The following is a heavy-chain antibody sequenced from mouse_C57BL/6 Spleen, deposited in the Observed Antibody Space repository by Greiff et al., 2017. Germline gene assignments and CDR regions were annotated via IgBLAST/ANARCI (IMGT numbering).Heavy chain of an antibody. J-gene: IGHJ2*01. Sequence: QVQLQQSGAELAKPGASVTLSCKASGYTFTSSWMHWVKQRPGQGLEWIGYINPSSGYTKYNQKFKDKATLTADKSASTAYMQLSSLTYEDSAVYYCARNWDGDYFDYWGQGATLTVSS. CDR1: GYTFTSSW. V-gene: IGHV1-7*01. D-gene: IGHD4-1*01. CDR2: INPSSGYT. CDR3: ARNWDGDYFDY.